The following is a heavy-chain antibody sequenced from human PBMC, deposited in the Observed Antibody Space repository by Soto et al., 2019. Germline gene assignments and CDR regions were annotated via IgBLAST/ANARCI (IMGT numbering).Heavy chain of an antibody. Sequence: ASVKVSCKASGYTFTSYAMHWVRQAPGQRLEWMGWINAGNGNTKYSQKFQGRVTITRDTSASTAYMELSSLRSEDTAVYYCARGRRGPHPVFGVADTYYYYYYGMDVWGQVTTVTVSS. CDR2: INAGNGNT. D-gene: IGHD3-3*01. J-gene: IGHJ6*02. CDR1: GYTFTSYA. V-gene: IGHV1-3*01. CDR3: ARGRRGPHPVFGVADTYYYYYYGMDV.